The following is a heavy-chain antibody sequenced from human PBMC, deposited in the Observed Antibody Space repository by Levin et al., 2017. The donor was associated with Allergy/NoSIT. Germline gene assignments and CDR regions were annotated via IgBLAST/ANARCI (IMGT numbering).Heavy chain of an antibody. J-gene: IGHJ3*02. V-gene: IGHV3-53*01. Sequence: SCAASGFTVSSNYMSWVRQAPGKGLEWVSVIYSGGSTYYADSVKGRFTISRDNSKNTLYLQMNSLRAEDTAVYYCARVGSGSDAFDIWGQGTMVTVSS. D-gene: IGHD3-10*01. CDR2: IYSGGST. CDR1: GFTVSSNY. CDR3: ARVGSGSDAFDI.